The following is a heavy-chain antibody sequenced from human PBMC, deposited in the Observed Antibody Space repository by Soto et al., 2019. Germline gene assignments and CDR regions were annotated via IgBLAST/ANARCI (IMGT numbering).Heavy chain of an antibody. CDR2: IFPILGIA. J-gene: IGHJ6*02. V-gene: IGHV1-69*02. Sequence: QVQLVQSGAEVKKPGSSVKVSCKASGGTFSSYTISWVRQAPGQGLEWMGRIFPILGIANYAQKFQGRVTITADKSTSTAYMELSSLRSEDTAVYYCARTYCSGGSCSGQTSYYYGMDVWGQGTTVTVSS. CDR3: ARTYCSGGSCSGQTSYYYGMDV. CDR1: GGTFSSYT. D-gene: IGHD2-15*01.